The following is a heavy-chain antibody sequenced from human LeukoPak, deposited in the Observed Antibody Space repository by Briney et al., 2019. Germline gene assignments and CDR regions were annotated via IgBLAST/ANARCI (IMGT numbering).Heavy chain of an antibody. J-gene: IGHJ4*02. Sequence: GASVKVSCKASGYTFTGYYMHWVRQAPGQGLEWMGWINPNSGGTNYAQKFQGRVTMTRDTSISTAYMELSRLRADDTAVYYCARALGWQQLVRGTLRYWGQGTLVTVSS. D-gene: IGHD6-13*01. V-gene: IGHV1-2*02. CDR1: GYTFTGYY. CDR2: INPNSGGT. CDR3: ARALGWQQLVRGTLRY.